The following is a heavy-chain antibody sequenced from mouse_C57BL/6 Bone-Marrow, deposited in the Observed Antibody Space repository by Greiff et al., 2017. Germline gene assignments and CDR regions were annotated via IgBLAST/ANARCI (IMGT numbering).Heavy chain of an antibody. V-gene: IGHV1-22*01. J-gene: IGHJ2*01. CDR3: ARSQIYYYGSSYYFDY. D-gene: IGHD1-1*01. CDR1: GYTFTDYN. CDR2: INPNNGGT. Sequence: VQLKQSGPELVNPGASVKMSCKASGYTFTDYNMHWVKQSHGKSLEWIGYINPNNGGTSYNQKFKGKATLTVNKSSSTAYMELRSLTSEDSAVYYCARSQIYYYGSSYYFDYWGQGTTLTVSS.